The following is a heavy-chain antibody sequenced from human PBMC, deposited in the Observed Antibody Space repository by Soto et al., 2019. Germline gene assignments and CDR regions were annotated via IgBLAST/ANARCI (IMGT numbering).Heavy chain of an antibody. CDR1: GFTFSSYW. Sequence: EVQLVESGGGSVQPGGSLRLSCAASGFTFSSYWMHWVRQVPEKGLVWVSHIKSDGSSTNYAASVKGRFSISRDNAKDTLYLQMISLSAEDTAVYYCARGCSALDIWGQGTMVTVSS. CDR2: IKSDGSST. CDR3: ARGCSALDI. V-gene: IGHV3-74*01. J-gene: IGHJ3*02.